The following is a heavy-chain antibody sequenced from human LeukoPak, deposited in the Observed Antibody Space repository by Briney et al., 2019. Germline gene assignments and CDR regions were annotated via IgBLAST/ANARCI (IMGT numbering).Heavy chain of an antibody. V-gene: IGHV1-2*02. CDR2: INPNSGGT. D-gene: IGHD6-13*01. CDR1: GYTFTGYY. Sequence: GASVKVSCKASGYTFTGYYMHWVRQAPGQGLEWMGWINPNSGGTNYAQKFQGRVTMTRDTSISTAYMELSRLRSDDTAVYYCARESAISIAAAGRVNWFDPWGQGTLVTVSS. J-gene: IGHJ5*02. CDR3: ARESAISIAAAGRVNWFDP.